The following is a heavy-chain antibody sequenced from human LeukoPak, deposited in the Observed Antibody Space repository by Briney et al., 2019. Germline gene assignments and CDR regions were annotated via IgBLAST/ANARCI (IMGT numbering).Heavy chain of an antibody. Sequence: SVKVSCKASGGTFSRYAISWVRQAPGQGLEWMGRIIPIFGTANYAQKFQGRVTITADKSTSTAYMELSSLRPEDTAVYYCARDQRCGGDCYVFDYWGQGTLVTVSS. D-gene: IGHD2-21*02. J-gene: IGHJ4*02. V-gene: IGHV1-69*06. CDR2: IIPIFGTA. CDR1: GGTFSRYA. CDR3: ARDQRCGGDCYVFDY.